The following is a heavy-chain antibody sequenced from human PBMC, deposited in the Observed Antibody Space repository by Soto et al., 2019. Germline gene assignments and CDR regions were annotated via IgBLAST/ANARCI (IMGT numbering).Heavy chain of an antibody. CDR2: ISAYNGNT. CDR1: GYTFTSYG. V-gene: IGHV1-18*01. D-gene: IGHD1-7*01. CDR3: ARGHNWNYMSWFDP. J-gene: IGHJ5*02. Sequence: GASVKVSCKASGYTFTSYGISWVRQAPGQGLEWMGWISAYNGNTNYAQKLQGRVTMTTDTSTSTAYMELRSLRSDDTALYYCARGHNWNYMSWFDPWGQGTLVTVSS.